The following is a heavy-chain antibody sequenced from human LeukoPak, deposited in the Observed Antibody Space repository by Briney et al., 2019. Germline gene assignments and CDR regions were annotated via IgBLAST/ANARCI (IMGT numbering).Heavy chain of an antibody. V-gene: IGHV4-34*01. D-gene: IGHD2-15*01. Sequence: PSETLSLTCAVYGGSFSGYYWSWIRQPPGKGLEWIGEINHSGSTNYNPSLKSRVTISVDTSKNQFSLKLSSVTAADTAVYYCARTGNCSGGSCRGPRKYYFDYWGQGTLVTVSS. CDR2: INHSGST. CDR3: ARTGNCSGGSCRGPRKYYFDY. J-gene: IGHJ4*02. CDR1: GGSFSGYY.